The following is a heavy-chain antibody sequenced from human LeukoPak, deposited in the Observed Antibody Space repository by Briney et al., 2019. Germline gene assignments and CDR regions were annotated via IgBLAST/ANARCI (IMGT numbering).Heavy chain of an antibody. J-gene: IGHJ4*02. CDR2: INHSGST. D-gene: IGHD6-13*01. CDR3: ARVRSNSSFDY. V-gene: IGHV4-34*01. CDR1: GGSFSGYY. Sequence: SETLSLTCAVNGGSFSGYYWSWIRQPPGKGLEWIGEINHSGSTNYNPSLKSRVTISVDTSKNQFSLKLSSVTAADTAVYYCARVRSNSSFDYWGQGTLVTVSS.